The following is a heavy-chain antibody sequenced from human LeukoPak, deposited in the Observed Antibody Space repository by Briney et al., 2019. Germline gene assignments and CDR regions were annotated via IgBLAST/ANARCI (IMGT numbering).Heavy chain of an antibody. V-gene: IGHV3-7*04. Sequence: PSETLSLTCAVSGGSIGSYYWSWVRQAPGKGLEWVASIKPEGSEKYHVDSVRGRFTISRDSAKNSLYLQMISLRAEDTAVYYCARDLTHWGQGTLVTVSS. CDR2: IKPEGSEK. J-gene: IGHJ4*02. CDR1: GGSIGSYY. CDR3: ARDLTH.